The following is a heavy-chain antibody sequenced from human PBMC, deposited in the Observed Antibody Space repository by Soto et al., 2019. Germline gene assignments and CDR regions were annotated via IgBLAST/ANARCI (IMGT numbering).Heavy chain of an antibody. V-gene: IGHV3-73*01. Sequence: PGGSLRLSRAASGFTLSGSDIHWVRQASGKGLEWVGRIRTKSNNFATSYAESVRGRFTISRDDSDNTASLQMSSLKTEDTAIYYCSRHQEGRSMVFYGMDVWGQGTTVTVSS. J-gene: IGHJ6*02. CDR3: SRHQEGRSMVFYGMDV. CDR1: GFTLSGSD. D-gene: IGHD3-10*01. CDR2: IRTKSNNFAT.